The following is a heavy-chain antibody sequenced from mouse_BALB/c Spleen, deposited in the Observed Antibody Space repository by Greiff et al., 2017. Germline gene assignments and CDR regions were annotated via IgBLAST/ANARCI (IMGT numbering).Heavy chain of an antibody. Sequence: EVQLQQSGAELVRSGASVKLSCTASGFNIKDYYMHWVKQRPEQGLEWIGWIDPENGDTEYAPKFQGKATMTADTSSNTAYLQLSSLTSEDTAVYYCNGNWERYFDVWGAGTTVTVSS. J-gene: IGHJ1*01. CDR3: NGNWERYFDV. V-gene: IGHV14-4*02. CDR1: GFNIKDYY. CDR2: IDPENGDT. D-gene: IGHD4-1*01.